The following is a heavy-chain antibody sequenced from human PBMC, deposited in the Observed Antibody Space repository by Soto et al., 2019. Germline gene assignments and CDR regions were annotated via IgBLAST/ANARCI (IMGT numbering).Heavy chain of an antibody. CDR1: GFTFSTYS. CDR2: ISIISIYI. V-gene: IGHV3-21*01. D-gene: IGHD3-22*01. CDR3: ARYDSSGYYWPYYYYGMDV. J-gene: IGHJ6*02. Sequence: GGSLRLSCAASGFTFSTYSMNWVRQAPGKGLDLVSSISIISIYIYYADSVKGRFTISRDNAKNLLYLQMNSLRSEDMAVYFCARYDSSGYYWPYYYYGMDVWGQGTTVTVSS.